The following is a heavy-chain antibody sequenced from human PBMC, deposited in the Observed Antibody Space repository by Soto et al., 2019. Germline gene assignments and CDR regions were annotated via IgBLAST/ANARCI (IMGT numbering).Heavy chain of an antibody. CDR1: EFTFSSYW. D-gene: IGHD2-2*01. V-gene: IGHV3-7*05. J-gene: IGHJ6*02. CDR3: ARDLGAPGRGSAVGYYYHSGMDV. CDR2: IKEDGSEK. Sequence: EVQLVESGGGLVQPGGSLRLSCAASEFTFSSYWMNWVRPAPGKGLEWVANIKEDGSEKYYVDSVKGRFTISRDNAKNSLYLQMNILRGEDTAVYYCARDLGAPGRGSAVGYYYHSGMDVWGQGTTGTVSS.